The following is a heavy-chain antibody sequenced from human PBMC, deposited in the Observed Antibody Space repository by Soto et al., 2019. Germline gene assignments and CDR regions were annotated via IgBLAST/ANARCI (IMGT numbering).Heavy chain of an antibody. CDR1: GYTFTSYG. V-gene: IGHV1-18*01. Sequence: QVQLVQSGAEVKKPGASVKVSCKASGYTFTSYGISWVRQAPGQGLEWMGWISAYNGNTNYAQKLQGRVTMTTGTSTSTAYMELRSLRSDDTAVYYCARDEKGYSSSPDGMDVWGQGTTVTVSS. CDR2: ISAYNGNT. J-gene: IGHJ6*02. CDR3: ARDEKGYSSSPDGMDV. D-gene: IGHD6-13*01.